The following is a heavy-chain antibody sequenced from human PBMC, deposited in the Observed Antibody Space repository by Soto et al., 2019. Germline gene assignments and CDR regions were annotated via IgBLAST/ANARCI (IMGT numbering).Heavy chain of an antibody. CDR1: GGSLSAHY. V-gene: IGHV4-59*03. J-gene: IGHJ4*02. CDR2: IYFTGYT. CDR3: APVAMTCPEVFDY. Sequence: QVQLQESGPGLVKPSETLSVTCTVSGGSLSAHYWSWIGQSPGKGLAWIGYIYFTGYTECNPSFKNRVTSSVDTSKSQFSLSLNSVTAADTAVYYCAPVAMTCPEVFDYWGQGTLVSVSS. D-gene: IGHD2-15*01.